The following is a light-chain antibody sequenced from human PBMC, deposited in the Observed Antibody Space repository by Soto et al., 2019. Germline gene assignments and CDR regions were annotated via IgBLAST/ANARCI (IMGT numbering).Light chain of an antibody. CDR3: QQYNNRPYT. CDR2: GTS. Sequence: EIVMTQSPATLSASPGERATLSCRASQRVSNLAWYQQKPGQAPRLLIYGTSARVTGIPARFSGSGSGTEFTLAISSLQSEDFAVYYCQQYNNRPYTFGQGTKLEIK. CDR1: QRVSN. J-gene: IGKJ2*01. V-gene: IGKV3-15*01.